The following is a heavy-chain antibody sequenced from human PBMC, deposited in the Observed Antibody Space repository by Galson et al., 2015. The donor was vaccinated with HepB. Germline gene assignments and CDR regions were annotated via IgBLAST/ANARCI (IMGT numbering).Heavy chain of an antibody. CDR3: ARDRGQDRYFNS. J-gene: IGHJ4*02. V-gene: IGHV3-48*02. CDR1: GFTFSTSS. CDR2: ISRSSSTI. Sequence: SLRLSCAASGFTFSTSSINWVRQAPGKGPEWVSFISRSSSTIYYAESVKGRFTISRDDAKNSLYLQMNSLRDDDTAVYYYARDRGQDRYFNSWGQGTLVTVSS. D-gene: IGHD2-15*01.